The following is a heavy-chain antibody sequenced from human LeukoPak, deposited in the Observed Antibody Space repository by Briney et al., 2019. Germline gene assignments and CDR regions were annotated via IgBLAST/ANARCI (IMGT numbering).Heavy chain of an antibody. Sequence: GGSLRLSCAASGFTFSSYWMSWVRQAPGKGLEWVANIKQDGSEKYYVDFVKGRFTISRDNAKNSLYLQMNSLRAEDTAVYYCARGWWELLQYYFDYWGQGTLVTVSS. J-gene: IGHJ4*02. CDR1: GFTFSSYW. CDR2: IKQDGSEK. V-gene: IGHV3-7*01. D-gene: IGHD1-26*01. CDR3: ARGWWELLQYYFDY.